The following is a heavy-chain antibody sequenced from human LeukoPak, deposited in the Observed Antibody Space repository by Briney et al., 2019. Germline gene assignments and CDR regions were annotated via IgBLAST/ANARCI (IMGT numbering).Heavy chain of an antibody. Sequence: GGSLRLSCAASGFTFSRDSMNWVRQAPGKGLEWVANIKQDGSEKNYVDSVKGRFTISRDNARNSLYLQMNSLRAEDTAVYYCAREEDNADEYLREDYWGQGTLVTVSS. CDR3: AREEDNADEYLREDY. V-gene: IGHV3-7*01. CDR1: GFTFSRDS. J-gene: IGHJ4*02. CDR2: IKQDGSEK. D-gene: IGHD2-15*01.